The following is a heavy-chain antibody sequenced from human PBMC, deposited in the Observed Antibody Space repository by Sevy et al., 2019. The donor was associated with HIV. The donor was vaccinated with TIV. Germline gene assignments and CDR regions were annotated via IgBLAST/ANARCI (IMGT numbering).Heavy chain of an antibody. D-gene: IGHD6-19*01. CDR1: GAYITRGNYY. V-gene: IGHV4-61*02. J-gene: IGHJ5*02. CDR3: ARDIFFRTSDTYNNGWYGSQWFDP. CDR2: TFFTGTT. Sequence: SETLSLTCTVSGAYITRGNYYWSWIRQSAGGGLEWIGRTFFTGTTNYNPSFRNRVSISVDTSRNQLSLRLTPVTAADTAVYYCARDIFFRTSDTYNNGWYGSQWFDPWGPGILVTVSS.